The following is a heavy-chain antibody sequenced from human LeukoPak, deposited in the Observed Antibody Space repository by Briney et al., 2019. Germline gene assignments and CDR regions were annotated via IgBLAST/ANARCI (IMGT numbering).Heavy chain of an antibody. J-gene: IGHJ4*02. CDR2: SYYSGAT. V-gene: IGHV4-39*01. Sequence: SETLSLTCTVSGGSIRTPTYYWGWIPQPPGKGLEWIASSYYSGATYYNTSLRSRLTTFVDTSNNQFYMNLSSVTAADTGVYYCARHHSGSSYFDLWGQGILVTVSS. CDR3: ARHHSGSSYFDL. D-gene: IGHD1-26*01. CDR1: GGSIRTPTYY.